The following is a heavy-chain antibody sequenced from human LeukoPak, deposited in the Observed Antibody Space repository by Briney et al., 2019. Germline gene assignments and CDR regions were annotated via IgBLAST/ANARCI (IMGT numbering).Heavy chain of an antibody. V-gene: IGHV4-34*01. CDR1: GGSFSGYY. CDR3: ARRWYGSSLGY. J-gene: IGHJ4*02. D-gene: IGHD6-13*01. Sequence: PSETLSLTCAVYGGSFSGYYWSWIRQPPGKGLEWIGEINHSGSTNYNPSLKSRVTISVDTSKNQLSLKLSSVTAADTAVYYCARRWYGSSLGYWGQGTLVTVSS. CDR2: INHSGST.